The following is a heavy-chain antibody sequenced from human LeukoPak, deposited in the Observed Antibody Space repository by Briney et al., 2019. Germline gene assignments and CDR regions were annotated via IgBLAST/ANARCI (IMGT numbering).Heavy chain of an antibody. J-gene: IGHJ4*02. CDR1: GFTFSSYA. D-gene: IGHD5-12*01. CDR2: ISYDGSNK. V-gene: IGHV3-30-3*01. CDR3: ARDRYTRGYFDY. Sequence: GGSLRLSCAASGFTFSSYAMHWVRQAPGKGLEWVAVISYDGSNKYYADSVKGRFTISRDNAKNSLYLQMNSLRAEDTAVYYCARDRYTRGYFDYWGQGTLVTVSS.